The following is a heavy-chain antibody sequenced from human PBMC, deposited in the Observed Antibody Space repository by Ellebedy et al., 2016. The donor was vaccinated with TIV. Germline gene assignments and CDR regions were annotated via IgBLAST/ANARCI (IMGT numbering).Heavy chain of an antibody. D-gene: IGHD6-19*01. CDR1: GFTFSSYA. CDR3: AKTGSGWHVPSWYFDL. CDR2: ITGGGGST. J-gene: IGHJ2*01. V-gene: IGHV3-23*01. Sequence: GESLKISXAASGFTFSSYAMSWVRQAPGKGLEWVSAITGGGGSTYYADSVKGRFTISRDNSKNTLYLQMNSLRAEDTAVYYCAKTGSGWHVPSWYFDLWGRGTLVTVSS.